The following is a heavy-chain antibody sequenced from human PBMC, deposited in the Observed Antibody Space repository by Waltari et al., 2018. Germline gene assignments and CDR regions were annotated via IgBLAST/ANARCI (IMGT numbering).Heavy chain of an antibody. CDR3: ARDLKWEPFDAFDI. D-gene: IGHD1-1*01. CDR1: LGSFSNFP. CDR2: LIPKFNTP. Sequence: QVQLVQSGAEVKTPGSSVKVSCKSSLGSFSNFPINWVRQAPGRGLEWMGRLIPKFNTPNYAQKFQGRVTITADKSTSTAYMELSSLRSEDTAVYYCARDLKWEPFDAFDIWGQGTMVTVSS. V-gene: IGHV1-69*08. J-gene: IGHJ3*02.